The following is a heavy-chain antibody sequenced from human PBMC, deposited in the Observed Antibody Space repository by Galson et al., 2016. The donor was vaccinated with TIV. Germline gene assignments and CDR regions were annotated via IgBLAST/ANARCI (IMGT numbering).Heavy chain of an antibody. D-gene: IGHD3-16*01. Sequence: SVKVSCKASGYTFNTYAISWVRQAPGQGLEWMGWIIPLLGRPDHAQKFQGRVTITADISTDTAYLELSSLRSEDTAIYYCAREVAHVDSVMLNADAFDVWGQGTMVTVSS. CDR3: AREVAHVDSVMLNADAFDV. CDR1: GYTFNTYA. CDR2: IIPLLGRP. V-gene: IGHV1-69*10. J-gene: IGHJ3*01.